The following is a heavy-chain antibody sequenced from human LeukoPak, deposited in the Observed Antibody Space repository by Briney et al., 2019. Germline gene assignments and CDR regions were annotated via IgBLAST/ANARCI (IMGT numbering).Heavy chain of an antibody. Sequence: SETLSLTCAVYGGSFSGYYWSWIRQPPGKGLEWIGEINHSGSTNYNPSLKSRVTISVDTSKNQFSLKLSSVTAADTAVYYCARGLRAYSYGYYSYWGQGTLVTVSS. CDR3: ARGLRAYSYGYYSY. D-gene: IGHD5-18*01. J-gene: IGHJ4*02. V-gene: IGHV4-34*01. CDR1: GGSFSGYY. CDR2: INHSGST.